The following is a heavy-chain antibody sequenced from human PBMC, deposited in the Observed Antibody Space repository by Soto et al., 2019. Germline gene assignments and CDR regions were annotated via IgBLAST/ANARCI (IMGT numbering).Heavy chain of an antibody. CDR1: GFTFDDYG. CDR3: ARLRGGVRTYYFDY. CDR2: INWNGGST. V-gene: IGHV3-20*01. D-gene: IGHD3-16*01. Sequence: GGSLRLSCAASGFTFDDYGMSWVRQAPGKGLEWVSGINWNGGSTGYADSVKGRFTISRDNAKNSLYLQMNSLRAEDTALYHCARLRGGVRTYYFDYWGQGTLVTVSS. J-gene: IGHJ4*02.